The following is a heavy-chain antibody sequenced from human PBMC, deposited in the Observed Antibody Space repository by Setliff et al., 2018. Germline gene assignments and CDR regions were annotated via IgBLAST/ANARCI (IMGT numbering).Heavy chain of an antibody. CDR3: AISTLSICSGGYCPNAFDV. V-gene: IGHV1-18*01. J-gene: IGHJ3*01. D-gene: IGHD2-21*02. Sequence: ASVKVSCKASGYIFSSYGISWVRQAPGQGLQWMGWISSYSTDITNYAERFQGRITMTTDTSTSAAYMELRGLRSDDTAIYYCAISTLSICSGGYCPNAFDVWGQGTMVTVSS. CDR2: ISSYSTDIT. CDR1: GYIFSSYG.